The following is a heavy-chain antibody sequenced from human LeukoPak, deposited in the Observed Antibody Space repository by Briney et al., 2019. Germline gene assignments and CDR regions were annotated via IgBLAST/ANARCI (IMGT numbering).Heavy chain of an antibody. Sequence: GESLKISCEASGYSFTSYWIAWVRQMPGKGLEWMGIIFPADSDTRYSPSFQGQVSVSADKSMTTAYLQWSSLKASDTAMYFCARWVTADRGKKDAFDIWGQGTMVTVSS. CDR3: ARWVTADRGKKDAFDI. J-gene: IGHJ3*02. D-gene: IGHD2-21*02. V-gene: IGHV5-51*01. CDR2: IFPADSDT. CDR1: GYSFTSYW.